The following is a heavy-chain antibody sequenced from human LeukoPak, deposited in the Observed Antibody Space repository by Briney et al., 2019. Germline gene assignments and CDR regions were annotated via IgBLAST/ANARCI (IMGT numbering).Heavy chain of an antibody. CDR1: GFRFSDHW. CDR2: INRDGSDR. CDR3: ARDPYDRGGYGAFDL. J-gene: IGHJ3*01. Sequence: QPGGALRLSCEASGFRFSDHWMSWVRQVPGKGVEWVGNINRDGSDRYYVDSVKGRFTISGDNAQNSLYLLMNSLGVDDTALYYCARDPYDRGGYGAFDLWGQGTKVTVSS. V-gene: IGHV3-7*01. D-gene: IGHD3-22*01.